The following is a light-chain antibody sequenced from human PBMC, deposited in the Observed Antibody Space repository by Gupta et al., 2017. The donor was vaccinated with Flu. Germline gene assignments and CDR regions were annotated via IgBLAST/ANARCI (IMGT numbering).Light chain of an antibody. J-gene: IGLJ3*02. V-gene: IGLV2-23*01. CDR1: GSAVASYDL. CDR3: CPYAGNNMWV. CDR2: EDT. Sequence: QSALTQPASVSGSPGQSITISCTATGSAVASYDLVSWYQQHPGRAPKLVIYEDTKRPSGISHRFSGSKSGNTASLTTSGLLADDEADYSCCPYAGNNMWVFGGGTKLTVL.